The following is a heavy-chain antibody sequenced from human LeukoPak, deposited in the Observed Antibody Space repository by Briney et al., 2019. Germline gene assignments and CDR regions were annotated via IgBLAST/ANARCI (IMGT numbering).Heavy chain of an antibody. CDR1: GYSISSGYY. D-gene: IGHD2-2*01. J-gene: IGHJ4*02. CDR2: IYHSGST. V-gene: IGHV4-38-2*02. Sequence: PSETLSLTCTVSGYSISSGYYWGWIRQPPGKGLEWIGSIYHSGSTYYNPSLKSRVTISVDTSKNQFSLKLSSVTAADTAVYYCARHGRRDIVVVPAANYFDYWGQGTLVTVSS. CDR3: ARHGRRDIVVVPAANYFDY.